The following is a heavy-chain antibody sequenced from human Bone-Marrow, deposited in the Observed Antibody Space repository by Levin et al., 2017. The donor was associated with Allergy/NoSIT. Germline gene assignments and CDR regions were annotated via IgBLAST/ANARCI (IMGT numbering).Heavy chain of an antibody. CDR1: GFTFSSYW. Sequence: LSLTCAASGFTFSSYWMSWVRQAPGKGLEWVANIKQDGSEKYYVDSVKGRFTISRDNAKNSLYLQMNSLRAEDTAVYYCARVGLLYCSSTSCPNWFDPWGQGTLVTVSS. CDR2: IKQDGSEK. J-gene: IGHJ5*02. CDR3: ARVGLLYCSSTSCPNWFDP. D-gene: IGHD2-2*01. V-gene: IGHV3-7*01.